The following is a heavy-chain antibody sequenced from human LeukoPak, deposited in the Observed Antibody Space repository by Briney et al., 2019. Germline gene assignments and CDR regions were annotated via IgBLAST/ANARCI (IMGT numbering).Heavy chain of an antibody. CDR2: MNPNSGNT. CDR1: GYTFTSYD. V-gene: IGHV1-8*01. D-gene: IGHD3-10*01. Sequence: ASVKVSCKASGYTFTSYDIHWVRQATGQGLEWMGWMNPNSGNTGYAQKFQGRVTMTRNTSISTAYMELSSLRSEDTAVYYCARRYGSGSYQTFDPWGQGTLVTVSS. J-gene: IGHJ5*02. CDR3: ARRYGSGSYQTFDP.